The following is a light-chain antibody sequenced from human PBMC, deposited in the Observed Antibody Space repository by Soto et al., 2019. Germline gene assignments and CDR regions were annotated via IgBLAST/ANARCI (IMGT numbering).Light chain of an antibody. CDR2: DAS. Sequence: EIVLTQSPGTLSVSPGERSTLSGRASQSISSSYLAWYQQKPGQAPRLLIYDASNRATGIPARFSGSGSGTDFTLTISSLEPEDFAVYYCQQRSNLLTFGGGTKVDI. CDR3: QQRSNLLT. V-gene: IGKV3D-20*02. J-gene: IGKJ4*01. CDR1: QSISSSY.